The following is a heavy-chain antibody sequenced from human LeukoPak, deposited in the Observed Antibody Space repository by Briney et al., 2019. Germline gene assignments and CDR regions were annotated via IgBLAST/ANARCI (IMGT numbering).Heavy chain of an antibody. Sequence: GGSLRLSCAASGFTFSSYGMNWVRQAPGKGLECISFMSSSGSTMYYADSVKGRFTISRDNAKKSLYLQMNSLRVEDTAVYYCARGRGGSHWGQGTLVTVSS. CDR3: ARGRGGSH. V-gene: IGHV3-48*03. CDR1: GFTFSSYG. J-gene: IGHJ4*02. D-gene: IGHD1-26*01. CDR2: MSSSGSTM.